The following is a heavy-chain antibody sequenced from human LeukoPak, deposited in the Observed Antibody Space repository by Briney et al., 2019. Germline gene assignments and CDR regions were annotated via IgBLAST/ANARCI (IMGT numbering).Heavy chain of an antibody. J-gene: IGHJ5*02. CDR3: ARDGWFGDYNWFDP. CDR1: GFTFSSYS. Sequence: GGSLRLSCAASGFTFSSYSMNWVRQAPGKGLEWVSYISSASNTIYYADSVRGRFTISRDNAKNSLYLQMNSLRAEDTAMYYCARDGWFGDYNWFDPWGQGTLVTVSS. CDR2: ISSASNTI. D-gene: IGHD3-10*01. V-gene: IGHV3-48*01.